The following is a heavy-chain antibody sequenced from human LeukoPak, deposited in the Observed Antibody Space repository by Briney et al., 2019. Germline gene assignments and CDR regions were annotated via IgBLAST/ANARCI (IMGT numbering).Heavy chain of an antibody. CDR2: IYYSGNT. CDR3: ARDGPCGLNWFDP. Sequence: PSQTLSLTCNVSGGSISSGGYYWSWIRQHPGKGLEWIGYIYYSGNTYYNPSLKSRVTISVDTSKNQFSLKLSSVTAADTAVYYCARDGPCGLNWFDPWGQGTLVTVSS. J-gene: IGHJ5*02. CDR1: GGSISSGGYY. V-gene: IGHV4-31*03.